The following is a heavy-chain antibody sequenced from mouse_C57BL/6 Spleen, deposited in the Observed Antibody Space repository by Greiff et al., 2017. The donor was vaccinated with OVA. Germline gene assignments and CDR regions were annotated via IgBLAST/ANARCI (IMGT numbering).Heavy chain of an antibody. CDR1: GYTFPSSW. J-gene: IGHJ3*01. D-gene: IGHD2-4*01. CDR2: INPSNGGT. Sequence: QVQLKQPGTELVKPGASVKLSCKASGYTFPSSWLHWVKQRPGQGLEWIGNINPSNGGTNYNEKFKSKATLTVDKSSSTAYMQLSSLTSEDYAVYYCAREEASYYDYGGFAYWGQGTLVTVSA. CDR3: AREEASYYDYGGFAY. V-gene: IGHV1-53*01.